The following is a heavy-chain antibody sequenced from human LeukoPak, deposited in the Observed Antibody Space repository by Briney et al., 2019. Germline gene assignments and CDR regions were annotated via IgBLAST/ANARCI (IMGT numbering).Heavy chain of an antibody. CDR1: GFTFTSYA. V-gene: IGHV3-23*01. CDR3: AKGAQYDFWTGYTLEYFDV. Sequence: PGGSLRLSCAASGFTFTSYAMNWVRQAPGEGLEWVSFISARGSSTHYADSVKGRFTIARDNSKKTLYLQINSLRAEDTAAYYCAKGAQYDFWTGYTLEYFDVWGKGTLVTVSS. CDR2: ISARGSST. J-gene: IGHJ4*02. D-gene: IGHD3-3*01.